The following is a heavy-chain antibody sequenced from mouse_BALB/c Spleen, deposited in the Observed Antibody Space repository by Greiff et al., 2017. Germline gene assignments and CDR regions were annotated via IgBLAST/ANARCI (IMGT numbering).Heavy chain of an antibody. CDR1: GFTFSSFG. CDR2: ISSGSSTI. D-gene: IGHD1-1*01. J-gene: IGHJ4*01. CDR3: ARSSSSPHYYAMDY. Sequence: DVQLVESGGGLVQPGGSRKLSCAASGFTFSSFGMHWVRQAPEKGLEWVAYISSGSSTIYYADTVKGRFTISRDNPKNTLFLQMTSLRSEDTAMYYCARSSSSPHYYAMDYWGQGTSVTVSA. V-gene: IGHV5-17*02.